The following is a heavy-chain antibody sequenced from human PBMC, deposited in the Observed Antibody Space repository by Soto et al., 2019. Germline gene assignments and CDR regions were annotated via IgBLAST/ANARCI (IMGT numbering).Heavy chain of an antibody. CDR3: ARRIATADHAFDI. CDR2: ISSSSSTM. D-gene: IGHD6-13*01. J-gene: IGHJ3*02. CDR1: GFTFSTYS. V-gene: IGHV3-48*02. Sequence: EVQLVESGGGLVLPGGSLRLSCAASGFTFSTYSMNWVRQAPGKGLEWVSYISSSSSTMYYADSVKGRFTISRDNARNSLYLQMNSLRDEDTAVYYCARRIATADHAFDIWGQWTMVTVSS.